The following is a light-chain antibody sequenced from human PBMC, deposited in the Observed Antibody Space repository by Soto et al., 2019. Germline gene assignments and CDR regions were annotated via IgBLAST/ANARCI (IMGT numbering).Light chain of an antibody. CDR2: DNN. V-gene: IGLV1-47*02. CDR3: AGWDGSLRGFV. CDR1: TSNIGKNY. J-gene: IGLJ1*01. Sequence: TQPPSVSETPGQRVTISCSGATSNIGKNYVCWYQELPGTAPKLLIYDNNQRPSGVPDRFSGSKSGTSASLAISGLQSEDEADYFCAGWDGSLRGFVFGTGTKVTVL.